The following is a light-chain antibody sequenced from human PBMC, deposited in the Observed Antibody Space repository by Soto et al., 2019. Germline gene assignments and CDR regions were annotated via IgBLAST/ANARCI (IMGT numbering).Light chain of an antibody. CDR2: KAS. V-gene: IGKV1-5*03. CDR3: QQYNAYPLT. J-gene: IGKJ4*01. Sequence: DIQMTQSPSILSASVGDRVTFTCRASQSISTWLAWYQQKPGKAPKLLIYKASSLEGGVPSRFSGSGSGTEINITISSLQPDDFATYYGQQYNAYPLTFGGGTTVEIK. CDR1: QSISTW.